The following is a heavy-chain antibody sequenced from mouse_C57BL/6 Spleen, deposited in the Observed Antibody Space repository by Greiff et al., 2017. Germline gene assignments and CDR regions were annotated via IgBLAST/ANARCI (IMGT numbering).Heavy chain of an antibody. J-gene: IGHJ4*01. Sequence: QVQLQQPGAELVKPGASVKLSCKASGYTFTSYWMHWVKQRPGRGLEWIGRIDPNSGGTKYNEKFKSKATLTVDKPSSTAYMQLSSLTSEDSAVYYIARDDLGLHGRDAMDYWGQGTSVTVSS. CDR1: GYTFTSYW. CDR3: ARDDLGLHGRDAMDY. D-gene: IGHD1-1*01. CDR2: IDPNSGGT. V-gene: IGHV1-72*01.